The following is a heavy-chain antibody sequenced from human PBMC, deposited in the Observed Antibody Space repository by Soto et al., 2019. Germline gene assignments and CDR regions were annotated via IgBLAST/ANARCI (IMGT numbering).Heavy chain of an antibody. CDR3: ARVQYDFRSGSYYYAMEV. J-gene: IGHJ6*02. CDR1: GGSVSSESHY. D-gene: IGHD3-3*01. Sequence: QVQLQESGPGLVKPSETLSLTCTVSGGSVSSESHYWSWIRQTPGKGLEWIGYIYYTGSTNYNPSPRRRVTMSVATARDQVSLRLRSVTRADTAVYYCARVQYDFRSGSYYYAMEVWGQGTKVTVSS. V-gene: IGHV4-61*01. CDR2: IYYTGST.